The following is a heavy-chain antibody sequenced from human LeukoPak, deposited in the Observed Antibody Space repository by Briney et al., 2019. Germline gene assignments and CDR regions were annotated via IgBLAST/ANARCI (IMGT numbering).Heavy chain of an antibody. J-gene: IGHJ5*02. V-gene: IGHV3-33*01. Sequence: GGSLRLSCAASGFTFSSYGMHWVRQAPGKGLEWVAVIWYDGSNKYYADSVKGRFTISRDNSKNTLYLQMDSLRAEDTAVYYCARSPRRSLNWLDPWGQGTLVTVSS. CDR2: IWYDGSNK. CDR1: GFTFSSYG. CDR3: ARSPRRSLNWLDP.